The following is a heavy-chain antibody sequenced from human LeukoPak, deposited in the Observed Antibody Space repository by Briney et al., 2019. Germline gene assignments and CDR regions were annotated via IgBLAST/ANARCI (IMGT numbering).Heavy chain of an antibody. V-gene: IGHV4-39*07. CDR2: IYYSGST. Sequence: SETLSLTYTVSGGSISSSSYYWGWIRQPPGKGLEWIGSIYYSGSTYYNPSLKSRVTISVDTSKNQFSLKLSSVTAADTAVHYCARDQGMFDYWGQGTLVTVSP. D-gene: IGHD3-10*01. J-gene: IGHJ4*02. CDR3: ARDQGMFDY. CDR1: GGSISSSSYY.